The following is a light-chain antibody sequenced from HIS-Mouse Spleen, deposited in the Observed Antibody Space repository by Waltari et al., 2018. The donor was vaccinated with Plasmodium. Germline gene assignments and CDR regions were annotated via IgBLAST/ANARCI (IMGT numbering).Light chain of an antibody. V-gene: IGLV2-23*01. CDR3: CSYAGSSTYV. CDR2: EGS. J-gene: IGLJ1*01. CDR1: SSAVGSYNL. Sequence: QSALTQPASVSGSPAPSIPISCTGTSSAVGSYNLVPWYQQHPGNAPKLMIYEGSKRPSGVSNRFSGSKSGNTASLTISGLQAEDEADYYCCSYAGSSTYVFGTGTKVTVL.